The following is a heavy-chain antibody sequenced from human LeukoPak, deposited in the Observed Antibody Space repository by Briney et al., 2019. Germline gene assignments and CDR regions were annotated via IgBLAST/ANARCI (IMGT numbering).Heavy chain of an antibody. Sequence: GGSLRLSCAASGFTFSSYEMNWVRQAPGKGPEWVANIKQDGSEKYYVDSVKGRFTISRDNAKNSLYLQMNSLRAEDTAVYYCAREGLLWFGESKPLDYWGQGTLVTVSS. D-gene: IGHD3-10*01. V-gene: IGHV3-7*01. CDR1: GFTFSSYE. CDR3: AREGLLWFGESKPLDY. CDR2: IKQDGSEK. J-gene: IGHJ4*02.